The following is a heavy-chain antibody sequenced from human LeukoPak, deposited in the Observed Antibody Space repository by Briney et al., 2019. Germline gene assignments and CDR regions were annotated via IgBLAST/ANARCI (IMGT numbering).Heavy chain of an antibody. V-gene: IGHV3-23*01. CDR1: GFTFSSYA. Sequence: GGSLRLSCAASGFTFSSYAMSWVRQAPGKGLEWVSGISGSGGSTYYADSVKGRFTISRDNSKNTLYLQMNSLRVGDTAVYYCAKAVGSTLFDYWGQGTLVTVSS. CDR3: AKAVGSTLFDY. CDR2: ISGSGGST. D-gene: IGHD1-26*01. J-gene: IGHJ4*02.